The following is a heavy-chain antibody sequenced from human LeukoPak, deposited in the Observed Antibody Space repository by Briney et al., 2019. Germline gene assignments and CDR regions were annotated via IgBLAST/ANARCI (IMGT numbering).Heavy chain of an antibody. CDR2: ISSSGSTI. V-gene: IGHV3-11*04. CDR3: ARGLSDTAMVTAGGGAFDY. CDR1: GFTFSDYY. J-gene: IGHJ4*02. Sequence: GGSLRLSCAASGFTFSDYYMSWIRQAPGKGLEWVSYISSSGSTIYYADSVKGRFTISRDNAKNSLYLQMNSLRAEDTAVYYCARGLSDTAMVTAGGGAFDYWGQGTLVTVSS. D-gene: IGHD5-18*01.